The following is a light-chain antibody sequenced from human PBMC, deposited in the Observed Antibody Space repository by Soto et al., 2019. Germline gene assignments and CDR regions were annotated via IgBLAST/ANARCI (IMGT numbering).Light chain of an antibody. CDR2: GAS. Sequence: PGERVTLSCRASQSVSSSYLTWYQQKPGQAPRLLIYGASSRATGIPDRFSGSGSGTDFTLTISRLEPEDFAVYYCQQYGSSTITFGQGTRLEI. CDR3: QQYGSSTIT. J-gene: IGKJ5*01. CDR1: QSVSSSY. V-gene: IGKV3-20*01.